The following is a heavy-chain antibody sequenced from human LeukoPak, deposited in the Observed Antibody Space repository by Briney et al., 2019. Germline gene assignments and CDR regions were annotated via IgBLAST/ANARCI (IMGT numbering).Heavy chain of an antibody. D-gene: IGHD3-22*01. CDR3: AKASMIVVLKGADI. Sequence: GGSLRLSCAVSGSTLSRNAMTWVRQAPGKGLQWISSISVSGDATDYADSVKGRFTIYRDISKNTLYLQMNSLRVDDTAVCYCAKASMIVVLKGADIWGQGTMVTVSS. V-gene: IGHV3-23*01. J-gene: IGHJ3*02. CDR2: ISVSGDAT. CDR1: GSTLSRNA.